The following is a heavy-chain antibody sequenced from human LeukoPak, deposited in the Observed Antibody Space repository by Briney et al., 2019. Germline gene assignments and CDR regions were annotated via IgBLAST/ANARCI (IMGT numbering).Heavy chain of an antibody. V-gene: IGHV3-30*04. D-gene: IGHD3-3*01. CDR2: ISYDGSNK. Sequence: GGSLRLPCAASGFTFSSYAMHWVRQAPGKGLEWVAVISYDGSNKYYADSVKGRFTISRDNSKNTLYLQMNSLRAEDTAVYYCARDQDFWSGRYYMDVWGKGTTVTVSS. CDR1: GFTFSSYA. J-gene: IGHJ6*03. CDR3: ARDQDFWSGRYYMDV.